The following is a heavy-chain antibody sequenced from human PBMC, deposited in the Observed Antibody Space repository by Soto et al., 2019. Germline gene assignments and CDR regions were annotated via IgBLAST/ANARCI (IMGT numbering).Heavy chain of an antibody. V-gene: IGHV3-30-3*01. D-gene: IGHD6-13*01. CDR2: MSYDGSNK. Sequence: GGSLRLSCAASGFTFSSYAMHWVRQAPGKGLEWVAVMSYDGSNKYYADSVKGRFTISRDNSKNTLYLQMNSLRAEDAAVYYCAKLAAAALGGIWGQGTMVTVSS. J-gene: IGHJ3*02. CDR3: AKLAAAALGGI. CDR1: GFTFSSYA.